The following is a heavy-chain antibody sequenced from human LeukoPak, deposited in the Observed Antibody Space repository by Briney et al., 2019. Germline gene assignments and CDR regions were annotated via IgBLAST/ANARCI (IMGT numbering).Heavy chain of an antibody. Sequence: ASVKVSCKASGYTFTSYDINWVRQATGQGLEWMGWINPNSGGTNYAQKFQGRVTMTRDTSISTAYMELSRLRSDDTAVYYCARAAVTHYYYGMDVWGQGTTVTVSS. CDR2: INPNSGGT. J-gene: IGHJ6*02. CDR1: GYTFTSYD. CDR3: ARAAVTHYYYGMDV. V-gene: IGHV1-2*02. D-gene: IGHD4-23*01.